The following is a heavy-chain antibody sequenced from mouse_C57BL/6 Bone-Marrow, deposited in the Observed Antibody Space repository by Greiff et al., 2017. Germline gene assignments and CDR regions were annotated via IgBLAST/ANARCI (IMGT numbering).Heavy chain of an antibody. D-gene: IGHD1-1*01. CDR3: ARSGYYGSSFFDY. V-gene: IGHV1-59*01. Sequence: VQLQQPGAELVRPGTSVKLSCKASGYTFTSYWMHWVKQRPGQGLEWIGVIDPSASYTNYNQKFKGKATLTVDTSSSTAYMQLSSLTSEDSAVYYWARSGYYGSSFFDYWGQGTTLTVSS. CDR1: GYTFTSYW. CDR2: IDPSASYT. J-gene: IGHJ2*01.